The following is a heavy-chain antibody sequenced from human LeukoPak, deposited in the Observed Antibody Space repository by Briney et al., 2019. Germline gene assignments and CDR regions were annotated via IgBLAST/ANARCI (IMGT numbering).Heavy chain of an antibody. CDR1: GGSFSGYY. V-gene: IGHV4-34*01. Sequence: SETLSLTCAVSGGSFSGYYWNWIRQSPGKGLEWVGEINHSGSTHYNPSLKSRVTISVDTSQKQFSLRLTSVTAADTAVYYCARGRYLTTSGGAAAGFLDYWGQGSLVTVST. J-gene: IGHJ4*02. CDR2: INHSGST. CDR3: ARGRYLTTSGGAAAGFLDY. D-gene: IGHD6-13*01.